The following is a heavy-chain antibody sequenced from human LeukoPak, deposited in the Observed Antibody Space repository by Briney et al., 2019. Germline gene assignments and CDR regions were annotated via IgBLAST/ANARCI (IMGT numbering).Heavy chain of an antibody. CDR1: GYTFTGYY. J-gene: IGHJ4*02. CDR2: INPNSGGT. D-gene: IGHD5-12*01. CDR3: ALSGYSGYEFDY. Sequence: ASVKVSCKASGYTFTGYYMHWVRQAPGQGLEWMGWINPNSGGTNYAQKFQGRVTMTRDTSISTAYMELSRLRSDDTAAYYCALSGYSGYEFDYWGQGTLVTVSS. V-gene: IGHV1-2*02.